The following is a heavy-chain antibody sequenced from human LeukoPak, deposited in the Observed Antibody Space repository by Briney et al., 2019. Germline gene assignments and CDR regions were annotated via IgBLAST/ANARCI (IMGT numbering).Heavy chain of an antibody. J-gene: IGHJ4*02. CDR3: ARDPGYSGYDSYFDY. CDR1: GFTFSSYS. CDR2: ISSSSSTI. D-gene: IGHD5-12*01. Sequence: PGGSLRLSCAASGFTFSSYSMNWVRQAPGKGLEWVSYISSSSSTIYYADSVKGRFTISRDNAKNSLYLQMNGLRAEDTAVYYCARDPGYSGYDSYFDYWGQGTLVTVSS. V-gene: IGHV3-48*04.